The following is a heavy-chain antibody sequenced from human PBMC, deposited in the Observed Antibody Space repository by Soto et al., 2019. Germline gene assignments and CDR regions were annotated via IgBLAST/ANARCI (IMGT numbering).Heavy chain of an antibody. CDR1: GFTFSSYG. CDR2: TWFDGSHK. CDR3: ARDSGEGSSGWYLKNYFGMDV. Sequence: QVQLVESGGGVVQPGRSLRLSCAASGFTFSSYGMHWVRQAPGKGLEWVAVTWFDGSHKYYADSVKGRFTTSRDNSKNTLYLQMSSLRTEDTAVYYCARDSGEGSSGWYLKNYFGMDVWGQGTTVTVSS. D-gene: IGHD6-19*01. J-gene: IGHJ6*02. V-gene: IGHV3-33*01.